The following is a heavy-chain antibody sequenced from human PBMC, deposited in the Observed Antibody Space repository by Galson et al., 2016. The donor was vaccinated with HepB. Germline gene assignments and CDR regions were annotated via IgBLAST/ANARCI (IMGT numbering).Heavy chain of an antibody. J-gene: IGHJ3*01. CDR3: ARLTSTGTFDAFDV. CDR1: GGSISSGGYY. V-gene: IGHV4-31*11. Sequence: LSLTCDVSGGSISSGGYYWSWIRQLPGNGLEWIGYIYYSRTTYYNPSLRSRLSISADRSKNQFSLELSSVTAADTAVYFCARLTSTGTFDAFDVWGQGTMVTVSS. CDR2: IYYSRTT. D-gene: IGHD1-1*01.